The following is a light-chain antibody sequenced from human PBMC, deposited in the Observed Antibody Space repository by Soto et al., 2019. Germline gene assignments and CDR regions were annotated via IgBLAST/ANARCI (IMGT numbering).Light chain of an antibody. CDR2: DVS. J-gene: IGLJ1*01. CDR1: SSDVGGYNY. Sequence: QSPLTQPASVSGSPGQSITISCTGTSSDVGGYNYVSWYQQHPGKAPKLMIYDVSNRPSGISNRFSGSKSGNTASLTISGLQAEDEADYYCSSYTGSSTYVFGTGTKLTVL. CDR3: SSYTGSSTYV. V-gene: IGLV2-14*01.